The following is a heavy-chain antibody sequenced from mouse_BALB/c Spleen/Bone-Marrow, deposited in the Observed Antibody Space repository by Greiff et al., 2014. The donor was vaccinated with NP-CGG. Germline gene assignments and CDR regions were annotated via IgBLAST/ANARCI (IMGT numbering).Heavy chain of an antibody. CDR2: IHPNSGNT. J-gene: IGHJ1*01. CDR3: ARGKIYGNYLWYFDV. D-gene: IGHD2-1*01. V-gene: IGHV1S130*01. Sequence: QVQLQQSGSVLVRPGASVKLSCKASGYTFTSSWMHWAKQRPGQGLEWIGEIHPNSGNTNYNEKFKGKATLTVDTSSSTAYVDLSSLTSEDSAVYYCARGKIYGNYLWYFDVWGAGTTVTVSS. CDR1: GYTFTSSW.